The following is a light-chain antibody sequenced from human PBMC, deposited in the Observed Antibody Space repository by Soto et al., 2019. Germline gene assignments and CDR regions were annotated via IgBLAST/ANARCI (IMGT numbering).Light chain of an antibody. CDR3: QQYNNWPLT. CDR1: QSVANT. Sequence: EIVMTQSPATLSVSPGEVVTLSWGASQSVANTLAWYQQRPGQAPRLLMYAASTRATGIPARFSGSGSGTEFTLTITSLQSEDFAVYYCQQYNNWPLTFGGGTKVDI. V-gene: IGKV3-15*01. J-gene: IGKJ4*01. CDR2: AAS.